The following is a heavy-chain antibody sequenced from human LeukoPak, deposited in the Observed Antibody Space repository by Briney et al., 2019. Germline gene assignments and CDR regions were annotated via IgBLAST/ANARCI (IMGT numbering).Heavy chain of an antibody. J-gene: IGHJ5*02. V-gene: IGHV3-74*01. CDR2: INTDGSST. D-gene: IGHD3-10*01. Sequence: GGSLRLSCAASGFTFSSYWTHWVRQAPGKGLVWVSRINTDGSSTSYADSVKGRFTISRDNAKNTLYLQMNSLRAEDTAVYYCARAYKPNYYGSGSYYTPSYNWFDPWGQGTLVTVSS. CDR3: ARAYKPNYYGSGSYYTPSYNWFDP. CDR1: GFTFSSYW.